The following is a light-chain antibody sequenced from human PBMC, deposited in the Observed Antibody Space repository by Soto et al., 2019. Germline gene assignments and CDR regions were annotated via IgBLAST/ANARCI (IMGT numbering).Light chain of an antibody. J-gene: IGLJ1*01. Sequence: QSALTQPASVSGSPGQSITISCTGTSSDVGSYNLVSWYQQHPGKAPKLMIYEGSKRPSGVSNRFSGSKSGNTASLTISGLQAEDEAVYYGCSYAGSSPLVLGTGTRVPAL. CDR1: SSDVGSYNL. CDR3: CSYAGSSPLV. V-gene: IGLV2-23*01. CDR2: EGS.